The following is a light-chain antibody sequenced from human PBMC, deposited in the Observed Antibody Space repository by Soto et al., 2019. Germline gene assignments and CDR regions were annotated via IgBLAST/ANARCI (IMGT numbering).Light chain of an antibody. CDR1: QGISGW. Sequence: DIPMTQSPSSVSASVGDRVTITCRASQGISGWLAWYQQKPGKAPELLIYDASTLKSGTPLRFSGSGSGTDFTLTISSLQPEDFATYYCQQAHSFPRTFGGGTKVEIK. CDR2: DAS. CDR3: QQAHSFPRT. J-gene: IGKJ4*01. V-gene: IGKV1-12*01.